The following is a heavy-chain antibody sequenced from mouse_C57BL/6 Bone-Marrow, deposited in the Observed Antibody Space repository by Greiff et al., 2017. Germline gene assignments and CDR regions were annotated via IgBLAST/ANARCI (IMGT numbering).Heavy chain of an antibody. J-gene: IGHJ2*01. CDR2: ISSGGSYT. CDR3: ERRFYFDY. Sequence: EVMLVESGGDLVKPGGSLKLSCAASGFTFSSYGMSWVRQTPDKRLEWVATISSGGSYTYYPDSVKGRFTISRDNAKNTLYLQMSSLKSEDTAMYYCERRFYFDYWGQGTTLTVSS. CDR1: GFTFSSYG. V-gene: IGHV5-6*02.